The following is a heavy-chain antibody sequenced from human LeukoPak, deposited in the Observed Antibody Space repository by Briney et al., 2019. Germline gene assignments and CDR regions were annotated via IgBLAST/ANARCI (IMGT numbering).Heavy chain of an antibody. J-gene: IGHJ4*02. V-gene: IGHV1-69*06. Sequence: SVKVSCKASGYTFTGYYMHWVRQAPGQGLEWMGGIIPIFGTANYAQKFQGRVTITADKSTSTAYMELSSLRSEDTAVYYCARAEERGYSYGTYWGQGTLVTVSS. CDR2: IIPIFGTA. CDR1: GYTFTGYY. CDR3: ARAEERGYSYGTY. D-gene: IGHD5-18*01.